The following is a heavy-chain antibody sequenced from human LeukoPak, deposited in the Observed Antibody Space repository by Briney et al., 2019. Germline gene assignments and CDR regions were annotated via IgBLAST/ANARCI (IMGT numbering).Heavy chain of an antibody. CDR2: ISSGGST. Sequence: GGSLRLSSAASGFTVSSNYMSWVRQAPGKGLEWVSVISSGGSTYYADSVKGRFTISRDNSKNTLYLQMNSLRAEDTAVYYCARVSPYYSVDYWGQGTLVTVSS. D-gene: IGHD3-22*01. CDR3: ARVSPYYSVDY. V-gene: IGHV3-53*01. CDR1: GFTVSSNY. J-gene: IGHJ4*02.